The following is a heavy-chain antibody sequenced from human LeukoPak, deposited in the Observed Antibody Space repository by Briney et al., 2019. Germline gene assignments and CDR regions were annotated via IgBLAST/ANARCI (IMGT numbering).Heavy chain of an antibody. CDR3: AKDQHSGSFNAFDY. Sequence: PGGSLRLSCAASGFTFSSYAMSWVRQAPGKGLEWVSAISASGASTYYADSVKGRFTISRDKSKNTLYLQMSSLRAEDTAIYYCAKDQHSGSFNAFDYWSQGTLVTVSS. V-gene: IGHV3-23*01. CDR1: GFTFSSYA. D-gene: IGHD1-26*01. CDR2: ISASGAST. J-gene: IGHJ4*02.